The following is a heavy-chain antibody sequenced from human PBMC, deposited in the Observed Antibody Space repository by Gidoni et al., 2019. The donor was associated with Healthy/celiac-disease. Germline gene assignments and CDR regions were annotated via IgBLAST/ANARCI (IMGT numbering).Heavy chain of an antibody. CDR3: ARSDLYSYGYGGYYFDY. CDR2: IYYSGST. V-gene: IGHV4-39*01. J-gene: IGHJ4*02. CDR1: GGSISSSSYY. Sequence: QLQLQESGPGLVKPSETLSLTCTVSGGSISSSSYYWGWIRQPPGKGLEWIGSIYYSGSTYYNPSLKSRVTISVDTSKNQFSLKLSSVTAADTAAYYCARSDLYSYGYGGYYFDYWGQGTLVTVSS. D-gene: IGHD5-18*01.